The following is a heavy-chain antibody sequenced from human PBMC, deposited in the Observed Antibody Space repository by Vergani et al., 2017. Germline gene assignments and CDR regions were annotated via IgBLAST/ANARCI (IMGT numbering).Heavy chain of an antibody. CDR2: INHSGST. D-gene: IGHD6-13*01. CDR3: AREGLIAAAGTAAFDI. J-gene: IGHJ3*02. V-gene: IGHV4-34*01. CDR1: GGSFSGYY. Sequence: QVQLQQWGAGLLQPSETLSLTCAVYGGSFSGYYWSWIRQPPGKGLEWIGEINHSGSTNYNPSLKSRVTISVDTSKNQFSLKLSSVTAADTAVYYCAREGLIAAAGTAAFDIWGEGTMVTVSS.